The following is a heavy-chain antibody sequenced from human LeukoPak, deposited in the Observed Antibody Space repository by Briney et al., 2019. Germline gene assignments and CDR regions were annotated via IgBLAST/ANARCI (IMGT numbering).Heavy chain of an antibody. Sequence: GGSLRLSCAASGFTFSSYGMHWVRQAPGKGLEWVAVISYDGSNKYYADSVKGRFTISRDNSKNTLFLQMNSLRAEDTAVYYCAKGGPPKIDGSSSNGMDVWGQGTTVTVSS. CDR2: ISYDGSNK. CDR3: AKGGPPKIDGSSSNGMDV. D-gene: IGHD6-13*01. V-gene: IGHV3-30*18. CDR1: GFTFSSYG. J-gene: IGHJ6*02.